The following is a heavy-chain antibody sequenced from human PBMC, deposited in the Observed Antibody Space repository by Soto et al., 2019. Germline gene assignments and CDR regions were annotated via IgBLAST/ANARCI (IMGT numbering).Heavy chain of an antibody. D-gene: IGHD3-22*01. V-gene: IGHV1-2*02. J-gene: IGHJ5*02. CDR1: GYTFTGYY. Sequence: ASVKVSCKASGYTFTGYYMHWVRQASGQGLEWMGWINPNSGGTNYAQKFQGRVTMTRDTSISTAYMELSRLRSDDTAVYYCARVATYYYDSSGYYPQGFDPWGQGTLVTVSS. CDR2: INPNSGGT. CDR3: ARVATYYYDSSGYYPQGFDP.